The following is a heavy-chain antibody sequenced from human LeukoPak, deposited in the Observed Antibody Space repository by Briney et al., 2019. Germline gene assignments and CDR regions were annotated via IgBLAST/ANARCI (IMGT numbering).Heavy chain of an antibody. Sequence: GGSLRLSCAASGFTFSSYAMSWVRQAPGKGLEWVSAISGSGGSTYYADSVKGRFTISRDNSKNTLYLQLSRLRPEDTAVYYCVAGYCSSASCPMGAEYFQHWGQGTLVTVSS. D-gene: IGHD2-2*01. CDR1: GFTFSSYA. CDR2: ISGSGGST. J-gene: IGHJ1*01. CDR3: VAGYCSSASCPMGAEYFQH. V-gene: IGHV3-23*01.